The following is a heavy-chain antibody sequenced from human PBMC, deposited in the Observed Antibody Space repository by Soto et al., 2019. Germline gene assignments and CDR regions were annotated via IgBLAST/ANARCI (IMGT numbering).Heavy chain of an antibody. CDR2: IKSKTDGGTT. Sequence: EVQLVESGGGLVKPGGSLRLSCAASGFTFSNAWMNWVRQAPGKGLEWVGRIKSKTDGGTTDYAAPVKGRFTISRDDSKNTLYLQMNSLKTEDTAVYYCTTGVQWLRDLDDYWGQGTLVTVSS. D-gene: IGHD5-12*01. V-gene: IGHV3-15*07. CDR1: GFTFSNAW. J-gene: IGHJ4*02. CDR3: TTGVQWLRDLDDY.